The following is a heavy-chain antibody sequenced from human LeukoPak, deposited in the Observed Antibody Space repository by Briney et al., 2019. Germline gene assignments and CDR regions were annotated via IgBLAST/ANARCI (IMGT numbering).Heavy chain of an antibody. J-gene: IGHJ4*02. Sequence: GGSLRLSCAASGFTFDDFAMHWVRQVPGKGLEWVSGISWNSGSIDYADSVKGRFTISRDNAKNSLYLQMNSLRAEDTALYYCAKSRILGLAARVDDWGQGTLVTVSS. CDR1: GFTFDDFA. D-gene: IGHD6-6*01. V-gene: IGHV3-9*01. CDR3: AKSRILGLAARVDD. CDR2: ISWNSGSI.